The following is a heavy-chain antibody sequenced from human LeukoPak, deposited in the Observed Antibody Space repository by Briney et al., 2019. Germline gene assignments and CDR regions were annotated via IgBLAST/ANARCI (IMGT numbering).Heavy chain of an antibody. D-gene: IGHD1-26*01. V-gene: IGHV4-34*01. Sequence: NPSETLSLTCAFYGGSFSGYYWSWIRQPPGKGLEWIGEIHHSGSTNYNPSLKSRVTMSVDTSKNQFSLKPTSVTAADTAVYYCERDSGSYYFDYWGQGTLVTVSS. CDR1: GGSFSGYY. CDR3: ERDSGSYYFDY. J-gene: IGHJ4*02. CDR2: IHHSGST.